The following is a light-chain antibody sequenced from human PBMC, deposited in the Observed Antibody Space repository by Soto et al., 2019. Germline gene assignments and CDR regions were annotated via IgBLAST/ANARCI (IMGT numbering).Light chain of an antibody. J-gene: IGLJ6*01. Sequence: QSVLTQPASVSASPGQSITISCTGGKNDIGSSDYVSWYQQHPGKAPKLIIYGVSNRPSGTSDRFSGSKSGNTASLTISGLQADDEADYYCSSSTSRNTLVFGRGTKVTVL. CDR1: KNDIGSSDY. CDR3: SSSTSRNTLV. V-gene: IGLV2-14*01. CDR2: GVS.